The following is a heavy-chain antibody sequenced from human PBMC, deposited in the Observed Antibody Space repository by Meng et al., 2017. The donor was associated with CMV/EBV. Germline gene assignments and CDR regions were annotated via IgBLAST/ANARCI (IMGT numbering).Heavy chain of an antibody. D-gene: IGHD6-6*01. V-gene: IGHV1-24*01. CDR2: FDPEDGET. J-gene: IGHJ4*02. CDR3: ATRTQLVAEGYFDY. Sequence: QVQLVPSGAEVKKPXXSXKVXCXVSGYTLTELSMHLVRQAPGKGLEWMGGFDPEDGETIYAQKFQGRVTMTEDTSTDTAYMELSSLRSEDTAVYYCATRTQLVAEGYFDYWGQGTLVTVSS. CDR1: GYTLTELS.